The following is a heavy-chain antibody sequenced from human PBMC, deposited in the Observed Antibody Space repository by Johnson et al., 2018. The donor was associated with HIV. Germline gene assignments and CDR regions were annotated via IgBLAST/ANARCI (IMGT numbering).Heavy chain of an antibody. J-gene: IGHJ3*02. CDR3: ARGEGYCSSTSCDDAFDI. CDR1: GFTFSSYW. V-gene: IGHV3-66*01. Sequence: VQLVESGGGLVQPGGSLRLSCAASGFTFSSYWMHWVRQAPGKGLVWVSVIYSGGSTYYADSVKGRFTISRDNSKNTLYLQMDSLRAGDTAVYYCARGEGYCSSTSCDDAFDIWGQGTMVTVSS. D-gene: IGHD2-2*01. CDR2: IYSGGST.